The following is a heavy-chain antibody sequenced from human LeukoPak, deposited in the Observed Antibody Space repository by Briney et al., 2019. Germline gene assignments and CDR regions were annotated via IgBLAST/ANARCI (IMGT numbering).Heavy chain of an antibody. Sequence: GGSLRLSCAASGFTFSSYSMNWVRHAPGKGLEWVSYISSSSSTIYYADSVKGRFTISRDNAKNSLYLQMNSLRAEDTAVYYCARESAYYDSSGYYHAFDYWGQGTLVTVSS. CDR3: ARESAYYDSSGYYHAFDY. D-gene: IGHD3-22*01. CDR1: GFTFSSYS. CDR2: ISSSSSTI. J-gene: IGHJ4*02. V-gene: IGHV3-48*04.